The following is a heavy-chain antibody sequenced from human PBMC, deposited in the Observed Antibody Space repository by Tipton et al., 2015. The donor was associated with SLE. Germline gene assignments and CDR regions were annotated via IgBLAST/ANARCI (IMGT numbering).Heavy chain of an antibody. CDR1: GGSIRSSNW. D-gene: IGHD4-17*01. J-gene: IGHJ4*02. CDR3: AKDYNHDNADYN. CDR2: IHHSGST. V-gene: IGHV4-4*02. Sequence: TLSLTCAVSGGSIRSSNWWGWVRQPPGKGLEWIGEIHHSGSTNSNPSLKSRVTISVDKSKNQFSLKLSSVTVADTAVYYCAKDYNHDNADYNWGQGTLVIVSS.